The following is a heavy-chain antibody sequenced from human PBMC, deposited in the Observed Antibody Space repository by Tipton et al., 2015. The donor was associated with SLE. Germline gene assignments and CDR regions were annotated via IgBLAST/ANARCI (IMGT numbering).Heavy chain of an antibody. CDR3: ARDRYYDFWSGYSDYGMDV. CDR1: GFTFSSYE. CDR2: ISSSGSTI. V-gene: IGHV3-48*03. J-gene: IGHJ6*02. Sequence: SLRLSCAASGFTFSSYEMNWVRQAPGKGLEWVSYISSSGSTIYYADSVKGRFTISRDSAKNSLYLQMNSLRAEDTAVYYCARDRYYDFWSGYSDYGMDVWGQGP. D-gene: IGHD3-3*01.